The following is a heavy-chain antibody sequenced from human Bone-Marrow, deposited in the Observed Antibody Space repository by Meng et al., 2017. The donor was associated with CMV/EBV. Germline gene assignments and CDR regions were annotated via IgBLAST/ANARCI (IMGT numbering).Heavy chain of an antibody. CDR3: AKGSSSPYYFDY. Sequence: GSLRRSFAVYGGSFSGYYWSWIRQPPGKGLEWIGEINHSGSTDYNPSLKSRVTISVDTSKNQFSLKLSSVTAADTAVYYCAKGSSSPYYFDYWGQGTLVTVSS. CDR2: INHSGST. V-gene: IGHV4-34*01. D-gene: IGHD6-6*01. CDR1: GGSFSGYY. J-gene: IGHJ4*02.